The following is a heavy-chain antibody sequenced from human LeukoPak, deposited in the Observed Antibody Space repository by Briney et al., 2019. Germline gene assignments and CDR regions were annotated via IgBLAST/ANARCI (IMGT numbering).Heavy chain of an antibody. CDR1: GFSFDDYA. CDR2: ISSNGGSV. V-gene: IGHV3-9*01. Sequence: PGGSLRLSCAASGFSFDDYAMHWVRQAPGKGLEWVSYISSNGGSVGYADSVKGRFTISRDSAKNSLYLQMNSLRTEDTAFYYCAKDMYSGSYGFDYWGQGTLITVSS. J-gene: IGHJ4*02. CDR3: AKDMYSGSYGFDY. D-gene: IGHD1-26*01.